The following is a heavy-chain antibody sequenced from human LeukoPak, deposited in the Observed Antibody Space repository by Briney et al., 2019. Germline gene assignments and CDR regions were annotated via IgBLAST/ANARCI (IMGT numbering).Heavy chain of an antibody. CDR1: GGSISSYY. CDR2: IYYSGST. V-gene: IGHV4-59*08. Sequence: SETLFLTCTVSGGSISSYYWSWIRQPPGKGLEWIGYIYYSGSTNYNPSLKSRVTISVDTSKNQFSLKLSSVTAADTAVYYCARHDSTGFWSGYPGDYYYYGMDVWGQGTTVTVSS. J-gene: IGHJ6*02. CDR3: ARHDSTGFWSGYPGDYYYYGMDV. D-gene: IGHD3-3*01.